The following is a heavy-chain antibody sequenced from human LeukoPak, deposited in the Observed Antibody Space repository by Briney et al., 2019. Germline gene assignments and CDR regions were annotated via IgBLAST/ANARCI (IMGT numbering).Heavy chain of an antibody. CDR2: IYYSGST. CDR1: GGSISSYY. CDR3: ARKDIVVVPAAILPYYYYGMDV. Sequence: SETLSLTCTVSGGSISSYYWSWIRQPPGKGLEWIGYIYYSGSTNYNPSLKSRVTISVDTSKNQFSLKLSSVTAADTAVYYCARKDIVVVPAAILPYYYYGMDVWGQGTTVTVS. V-gene: IGHV4-59*01. D-gene: IGHD2-2*02. J-gene: IGHJ6*02.